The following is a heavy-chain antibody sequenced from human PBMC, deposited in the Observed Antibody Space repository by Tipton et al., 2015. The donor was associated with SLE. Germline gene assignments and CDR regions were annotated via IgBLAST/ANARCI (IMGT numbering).Heavy chain of an antibody. CDR3: ASLDIRSPLLE. D-gene: IGHD3-9*01. Sequence: SLRLSCVVSGFTFRRYWMSWVRQAAGKGLEWVICIEADGSIEHYVDSVRGRFTISRDNTKNALYLQKDSLRVEDTAVYYCASLDIRSPLLEWGQGTLVTVSS. CDR1: GFTFRRYW. V-gene: IGHV3-7*01. CDR2: IEADGSIE. J-gene: IGHJ4*02.